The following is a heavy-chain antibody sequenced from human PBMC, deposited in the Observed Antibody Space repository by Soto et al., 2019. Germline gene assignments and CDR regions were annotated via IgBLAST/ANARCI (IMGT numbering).Heavy chain of an antibody. J-gene: IGHJ4*02. CDR3: TTVFKS. CDR1: GFTFTNYW. Sequence: GSLRLSCAASGFTFTNYWMHWVRQVPGKGLVWVSRIDGFGAGTSYSDSVRGRFTISRDNAENMLYLQMHSLRAEDTAVYYCTTVFKSWRQGTRV. V-gene: IGHV3-74*01. CDR2: IDGFGAGT.